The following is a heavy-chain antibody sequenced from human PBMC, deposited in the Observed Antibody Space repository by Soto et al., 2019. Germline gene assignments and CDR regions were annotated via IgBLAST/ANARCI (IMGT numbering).Heavy chain of an antibody. J-gene: IGHJ6*03. Sequence: GGSLRLSCAASGFTFSSYAMSWVRQAPGKGLEWVSAISGSGGSTYYADSVKGRFTISRDNSKNTLYLQMNSLRAEDTAVYYCAKGRRMYMPETIFGVANHYYYYYMDVWGKGTTVTVSS. D-gene: IGHD3-3*01. CDR3: AKGRRMYMPETIFGVANHYYYYYMDV. CDR2: ISGSGGST. V-gene: IGHV3-23*01. CDR1: GFTFSSYA.